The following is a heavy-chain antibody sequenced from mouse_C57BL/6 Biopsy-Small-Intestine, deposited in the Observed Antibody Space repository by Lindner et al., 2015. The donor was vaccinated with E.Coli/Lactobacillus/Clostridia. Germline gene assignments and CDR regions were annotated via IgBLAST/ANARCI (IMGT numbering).Heavy chain of an antibody. J-gene: IGHJ4*01. CDR2: INPNYGTT. CDR1: GYSFTDYN. D-gene: IGHD2-12*01. Sequence: VQLQESGPELVKPGASVKISCKASGYSFTDYNMNWVKQSNGKSLEWIGVINPNYGTTSYNQKFKGTATLTVDQSSSTAYMQFNSLTSEDSAVYYCARSYYSDSRGAMDFWGQGTSVTVSS. V-gene: IGHV1-39*01. CDR3: ARSYYSDSRGAMDF.